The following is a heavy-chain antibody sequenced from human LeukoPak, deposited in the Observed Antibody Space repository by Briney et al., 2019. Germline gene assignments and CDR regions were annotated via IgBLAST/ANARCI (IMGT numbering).Heavy chain of an antibody. D-gene: IGHD3-10*01. Sequence: PGGSLRLSCAASGFTFSSFAMSWVRQAPGKGLEWVSTIRTSGGSTLYADSVKGRFTISRDNSKNTLYLQMNSLRAEDTAVYYCAREGLVTMARGVPPFDYWGQGTLVTVSS. J-gene: IGHJ4*02. V-gene: IGHV3-23*01. CDR2: IRTSGGST. CDR3: AREGLVTMARGVPPFDY. CDR1: GFTFSSFA.